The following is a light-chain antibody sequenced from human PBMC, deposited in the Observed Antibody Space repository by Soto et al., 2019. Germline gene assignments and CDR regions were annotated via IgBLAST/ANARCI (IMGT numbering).Light chain of an antibody. CDR1: QSISSW. CDR2: DAS. Sequence: DIQMTQSPSILSASVGDRVTITCRASQSISSWLAWYQQKPGKAPKLLIYDASSLESGVPSRFSGSGSGTEVTLTISSLQPDDFATYYCQQYNSYIRTFGQGTKVEIK. V-gene: IGKV1-5*01. CDR3: QQYNSYIRT. J-gene: IGKJ1*01.